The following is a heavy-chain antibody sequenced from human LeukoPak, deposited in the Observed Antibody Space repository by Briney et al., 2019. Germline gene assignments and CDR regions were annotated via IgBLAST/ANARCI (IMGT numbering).Heavy chain of an antibody. CDR1: GGSISSYY. J-gene: IGHJ4*02. CDR2: IYYSGST. CDR3: ARDLGSHFDY. V-gene: IGHV4-59*01. D-gene: IGHD7-27*01. Sequence: SETLSLTCTVSGGSISSYYWSWIRQPPGKGLEWIGYIYYSGSTNYNPSLKSRVTISVDTSKNQFSLKLSSVTAADTAVYYCARDLGSHFDYWGQGTLVTVSS.